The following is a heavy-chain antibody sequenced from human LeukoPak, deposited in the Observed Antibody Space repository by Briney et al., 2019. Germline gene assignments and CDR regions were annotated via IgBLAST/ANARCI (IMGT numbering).Heavy chain of an antibody. J-gene: IGHJ4*02. CDR3: ARGVAGTLDY. Sequence: GGSLRLSCAASGFTFSSYAMHWVRQAPGKGLEWVAVISYDGSNKYYADSVKGRLTISRDNAENTLYLQMNSLRVEDTAVYYCARGVAGTLDYWGQGTLVTVSS. D-gene: IGHD6-19*01. V-gene: IGHV3-30*04. CDR1: GFTFSSYA. CDR2: ISYDGSNK.